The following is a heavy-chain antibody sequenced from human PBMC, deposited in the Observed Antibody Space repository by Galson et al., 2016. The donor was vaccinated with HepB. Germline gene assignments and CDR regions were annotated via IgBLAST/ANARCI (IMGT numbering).Heavy chain of an antibody. V-gene: IGHV2-26*01. CDR2: ISSDDAK. D-gene: IGHD2-2*01. Sequence: PALVKPTQTLTLTCTVSGFSLTNGLMGLSWLRQPPGEALQWLAHISSDDAKAYSPSLKSRLALSRDTSKNQVVLTITNMYPSDTATYYCARTHGRSPTYDFGCWGPVVLVTASS. J-gene: IGHJ4*02. CDR1: GFSLTNGLMG. CDR3: ARTHGRSPTYDFGC.